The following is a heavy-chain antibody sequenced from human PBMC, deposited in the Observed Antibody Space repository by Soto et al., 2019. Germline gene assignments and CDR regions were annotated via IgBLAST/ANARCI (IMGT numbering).Heavy chain of an antibody. V-gene: IGHV3-23*01. CDR3: ANGHYYNLN. D-gene: IGHD3-22*01. J-gene: IGHJ4*02. CDR2: ICDSGGST. Sequence: GGSLRLSCAASGFTFGSYAMHWVRQAPGKGLEWVSAICDSGGSTYYADSVKGRFTISRDNSKNTLYLQMNSLRAEDTAVYYCANGHYYNLNWGQGTLVTVSS. CDR1: GFTFGSYA.